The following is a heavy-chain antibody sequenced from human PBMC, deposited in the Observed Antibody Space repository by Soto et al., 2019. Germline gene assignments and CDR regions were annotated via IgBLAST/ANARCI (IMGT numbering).Heavy chain of an antibody. V-gene: IGHV3-15*01. CDR1: GFTFNYAW. CDR2: IKSKTDGGTT. CDR3: TTDNNWSADVYYFDY. Sequence: PGGSLRLSCAASGFTFNYAWMSWVRQAPGKGLEWVGRIKSKTDGGTTDYAAPMKGRFTISRDDSKNTLYLQMNSLKTEDTALYPCTTDNNWSADVYYFDYLGQGTLVTVSS. J-gene: IGHJ4*02. D-gene: IGHD1-20*01.